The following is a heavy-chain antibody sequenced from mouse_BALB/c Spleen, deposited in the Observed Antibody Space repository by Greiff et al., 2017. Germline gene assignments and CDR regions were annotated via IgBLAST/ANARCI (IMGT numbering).Heavy chain of an antibody. CDR3: VRGRDGNYGWYFDV. V-gene: IGHV10-3*03. J-gene: IGHJ1*01. Sequence: EVKLMESGGGLVQPKGSLKLSCAASGFTFNTYAMHWVCQAPGKGLEWVARIRSKSNNYATYYADSVKDRFTISRDDSQSMLYLQMNNLKTEDTAMYYCVRGRDGNYGWYFDVWGAGTTVTVSS. CDR1: GFTFNTYA. CDR2: IRSKSNNYAT. D-gene: IGHD2-1*01.